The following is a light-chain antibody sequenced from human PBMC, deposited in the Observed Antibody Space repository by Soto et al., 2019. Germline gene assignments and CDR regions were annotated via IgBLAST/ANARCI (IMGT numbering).Light chain of an antibody. V-gene: IGKV3-20*01. Sequence: IVLTQSPGTLSLSPGERATLSCRASQSVPSNYVAWYQQKPGQAPRLLIYAASSRTTGIPDRFSGSGSGTDFTITISRLETEDFAVYYCQQYGSTPSITFGQGTRLEIK. CDR3: QQYGSTPSIT. CDR1: QSVPSNY. J-gene: IGKJ5*01. CDR2: AAS.